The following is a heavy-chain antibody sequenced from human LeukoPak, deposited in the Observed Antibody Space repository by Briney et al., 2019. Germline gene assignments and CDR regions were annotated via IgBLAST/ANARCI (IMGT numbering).Heavy chain of an antibody. J-gene: IGHJ3*02. CDR2: INNDGSIT. CDR3: ARGWNTTPRSGFDI. D-gene: IGHD1/OR15-1a*01. Sequence: GGSLRLSCAASGSTFGNYYMSWVRQAPGKGLVWVSNINNDGSITTYADSVKGRFTISRDNVKNTLFLQMNSLGAEDTALYYCARGWNTTPRSGFDIWGLGTMVTVSS. CDR1: GSTFGNYY. V-gene: IGHV3-74*01.